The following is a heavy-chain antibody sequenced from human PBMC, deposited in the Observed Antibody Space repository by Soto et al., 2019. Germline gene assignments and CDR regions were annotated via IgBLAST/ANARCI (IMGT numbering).Heavy chain of an antibody. Sequence: QVQLVQSGLEVKKPGSSVKVSCESSGDNFRSYAMSWVRQAPGQGLEWMGGSIPFLRTPNYSQKSQGRVQSTVDESTRTTYMEQGGLSSKDTAIYFCAKSLCHETACPHPSYDDYAMDVWGPGTTVTVSS. J-gene: IGHJ6*01. CDR3: AKSLCHETACPHPSYDDYAMDV. CDR1: GDNFRSYA. V-gene: IGHV1-69*01. CDR2: SIPFLRTP.